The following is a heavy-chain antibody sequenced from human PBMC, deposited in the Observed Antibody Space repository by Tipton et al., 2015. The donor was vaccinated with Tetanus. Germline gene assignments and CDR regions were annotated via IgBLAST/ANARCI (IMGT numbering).Heavy chain of an antibody. J-gene: IGHJ4*02. Sequence: GAEVKKPGESLKISCKASGYDFNYYWIGWVRQMPGKGLEWMGLIYPDDSDTRYSPSFQGQVTFSADESISTAYLQWSSLKASDTAIYYCASFSDGYFDYWGQGTLVTVSS. V-gene: IGHV5-51*01. CDR2: IYPDDSDT. CDR3: ASFSDGYFDY. D-gene: IGHD2-15*01. CDR1: GYDFNYYW.